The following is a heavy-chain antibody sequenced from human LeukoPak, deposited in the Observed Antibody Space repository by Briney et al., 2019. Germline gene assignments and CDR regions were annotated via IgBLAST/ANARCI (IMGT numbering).Heavy chain of an antibody. CDR3: ARVDSGWPPLGDYYFDY. CDR1: GYTFTSYA. Sequence: AASVKVSCKASGYTFTSYAMHWVRQAPGQRLEWMGWINAGNGNTKYSQKFQGRVTITRDTSASTAYMELSSLRSEDTAVYYCARVDSGWPPLGDYYFDYWGQGTLVTVSS. V-gene: IGHV1-3*01. J-gene: IGHJ4*02. D-gene: IGHD6-19*01. CDR2: INAGNGNT.